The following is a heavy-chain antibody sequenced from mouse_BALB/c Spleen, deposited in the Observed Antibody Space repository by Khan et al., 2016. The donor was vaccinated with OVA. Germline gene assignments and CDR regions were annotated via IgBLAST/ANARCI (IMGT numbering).Heavy chain of an antibody. J-gene: IGHJ3*01. CDR1: GFTFSVYS. CDR3: ARHLTGSFAY. CDR2: ISSDGTYT. V-gene: IGHV5-6*02. Sequence: EVKLVESGGDLVKPGGSLKLSCAASGFTFSVYSMSWVRQTPDKRLEWVATISSDGTYTYYPDSVKGRFTISRDNAKNTLFLQMISLKSEDTAMYYCARHLTGSFAYWGQGTLVTVSA. D-gene: IGHD4-1*01.